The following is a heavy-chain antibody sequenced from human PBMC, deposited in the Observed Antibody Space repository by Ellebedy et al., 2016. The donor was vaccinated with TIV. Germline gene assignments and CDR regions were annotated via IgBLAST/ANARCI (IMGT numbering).Heavy chain of an antibody. CDR2: IIPVVGVT. CDR3: ALTFNTRPDDAYDM. Sequence: ASVKVSCKASGYAFTTYGISWVRQAPGQGLEWLGRIIPVVGVTNNAQKFQGRVTIIADKSTSTAYMELSRLTYDDTAMYFCALTFNTRPDDAYDMWGQGTMVIVSS. D-gene: IGHD3-3*02. V-gene: IGHV1-69*04. J-gene: IGHJ3*02. CDR1: GYAFTTYG.